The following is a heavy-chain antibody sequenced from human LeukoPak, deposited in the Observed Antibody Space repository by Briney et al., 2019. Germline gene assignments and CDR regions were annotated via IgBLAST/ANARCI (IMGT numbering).Heavy chain of an antibody. CDR2: ISAYSGNT. Sequence: GASVKVSCKASGYTFTSYGISWVRQAPGQGLEWMGWISAYSGNTNYAQKLQGRVTMATDTSTSTAYMELRSLRSDDTAVYYCARAPKTYYGSGSYFFSYWGQGTLVTVSS. CDR1: GYTFTSYG. J-gene: IGHJ4*02. V-gene: IGHV1-18*01. D-gene: IGHD3-10*01. CDR3: ARAPKTYYGSGSYFFSY.